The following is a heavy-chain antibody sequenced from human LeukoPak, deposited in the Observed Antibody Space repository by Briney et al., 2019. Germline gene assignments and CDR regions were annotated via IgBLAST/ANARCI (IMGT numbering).Heavy chain of an antibody. Sequence: SETLSLTCTVSGGSISSSSYYWGWIRQPPGKGLEWIGSIYYSGSTYYNPSLKSRVTISVDTSKNQFSLKLSSVTAADTAVYYCARVNILTGFYAFDIWGQGTMVTVSS. CDR3: ARVNILTGFYAFDI. CDR1: GGSISSSSYY. D-gene: IGHD3-9*01. J-gene: IGHJ3*02. CDR2: IYYSGST. V-gene: IGHV4-39*07.